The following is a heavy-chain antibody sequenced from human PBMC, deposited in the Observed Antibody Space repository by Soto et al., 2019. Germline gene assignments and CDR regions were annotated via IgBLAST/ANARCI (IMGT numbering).Heavy chain of an antibody. J-gene: IGHJ4*02. CDR1: GASISSSRSY. CDR2: FYYTGGT. D-gene: IGHD3-3*01. CDR3: ASPRQGNYDFLSGYYALDY. Sequence: PSETLSLTCTVSGASISSSRSYWGWVRQPPGKGLEWIVSFYYTGGTYSTYYNPSLKSRVTISVDTSKSQFSLNLRSVTAADTAVYYCASPRQGNYDFLSGYYALDYRRQGTLVTVSS. V-gene: IGHV4-39*01.